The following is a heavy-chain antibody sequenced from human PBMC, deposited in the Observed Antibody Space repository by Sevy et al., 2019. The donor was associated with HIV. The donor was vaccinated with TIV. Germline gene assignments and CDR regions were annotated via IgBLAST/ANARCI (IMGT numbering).Heavy chain of an antibody. V-gene: IGHV3-73*01. CDR3: TSSIVVPAAILYGGMDV. Sequence: GGSLRLSCAASGFTFSGSAMHWVRQASGKGLEWVGRIRSKANSYATAYAASVKGRFTISSDDSKNTAYLQMNSLKTEDTAVYYCTSSIVVPAAILYGGMDVWGQGTTVTVSS. CDR2: IRSKANSYAT. J-gene: IGHJ6*02. D-gene: IGHD2-2*01. CDR1: GFTFSGSA.